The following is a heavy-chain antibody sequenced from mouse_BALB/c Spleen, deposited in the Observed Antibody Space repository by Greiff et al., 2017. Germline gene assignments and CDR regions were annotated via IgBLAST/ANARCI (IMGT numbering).Heavy chain of an antibody. D-gene: IGHD2-14*01. J-gene: IGHJ4*01. CDR3: ARGGYEGDYYAMDY. V-gene: IGHV5-4*02. Sequence: DVMLVESGGGLVKPGGSLKLSCAASGFTFSDYYMYWVRQTPEKRLEWVATISDGGSYTYYPDSVKGRFTISRDNAKNNLYLQMSSLKSEDTAMYYCARGGYEGDYYAMDYWGQGTSVTVSS. CDR2: ISDGGSYT. CDR1: GFTFSDYY.